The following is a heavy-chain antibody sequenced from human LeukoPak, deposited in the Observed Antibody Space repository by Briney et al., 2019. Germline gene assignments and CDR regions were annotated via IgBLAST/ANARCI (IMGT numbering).Heavy chain of an antibody. CDR1: GFTFRSYE. CDR2: INSGGQTI. V-gene: IGHV3-48*03. Sequence: PGGSLRLSCAASGFTFRSYEMNWVRQAPGKGLEWISHINSGGQTIHYADSVKGRFTISRDNAKNSLYLQMNSLRADDTAVYYCARLSRGFSSAYWGHGTLVTVSS. CDR3: ARLSRGFSSAY. J-gene: IGHJ4*01. D-gene: IGHD5-18*01.